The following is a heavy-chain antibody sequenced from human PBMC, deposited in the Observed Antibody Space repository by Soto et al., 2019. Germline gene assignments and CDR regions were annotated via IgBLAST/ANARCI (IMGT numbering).Heavy chain of an antibody. CDR1: GFTVSSNY. CDR2: IYSGGST. J-gene: IGHJ1*01. D-gene: IGHD6-13*01. CDR3: ARAPSSSSFFQH. V-gene: IGHV3-66*01. Sequence: PGGSLRLSCTASGFTVSSNYMSWVRQAPGKGLEWVSVIYSGGSTYYADSVKVRFTISRDNSKNTLYLQMNSLRAEDTAVYYFARAPSSSSFFQHWGQGTLVPVSS.